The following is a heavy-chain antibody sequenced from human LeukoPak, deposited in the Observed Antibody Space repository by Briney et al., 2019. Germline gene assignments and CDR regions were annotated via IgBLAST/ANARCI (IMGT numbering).Heavy chain of an antibody. D-gene: IGHD6-13*01. CDR2: INPSGGST. Sequence: ASVKVSCKASGYTFTSYYMHWVRQAPGQGLEWMGIINPSGGSTSYAQKFQGRVTMTRDMSTSTVYMEPSSLRSEDTAVYYCARRRGIAAAAHGWFDPWGQGTLVTVSS. J-gene: IGHJ5*02. V-gene: IGHV1-46*01. CDR3: ARRRGIAAAAHGWFDP. CDR1: GYTFTSYY.